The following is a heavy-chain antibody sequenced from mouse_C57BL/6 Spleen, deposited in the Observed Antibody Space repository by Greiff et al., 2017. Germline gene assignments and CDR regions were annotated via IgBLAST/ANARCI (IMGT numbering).Heavy chain of an antibody. D-gene: IGHD3-3*01. CDR1: GFTFSDYG. CDR3: ATDSQGFAY. Sequence: EVQLVESGGGLVKPGGSLKLSCAASGFTFSDYGMHWVRQAPEKGLEWVAYISSGSSTIYYADTVKGRFTVSRDNAKNTLFLQMTSLRSEDAAMYDCATDSQGFAYWGQGTLVTVSA. CDR2: ISSGSSTI. J-gene: IGHJ3*01. V-gene: IGHV5-17*01.